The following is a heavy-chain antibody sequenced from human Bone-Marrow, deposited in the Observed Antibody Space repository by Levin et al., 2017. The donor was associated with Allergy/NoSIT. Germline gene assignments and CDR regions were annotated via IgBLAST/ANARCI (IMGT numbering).Heavy chain of an antibody. V-gene: IGHV4-61*02. CDR1: GGSISSGSYY. Sequence: HSQTLSLTCTVSGGSISSGSYYWSWIRQPAGKGLEWIGRIYTSGSTNYNPSLKSRVTISVDTSKNQFSLKLSSVTAADTAVYYCARAQTPGDILTAYWVTTDWYFDLWGRGTLVTVSS. D-gene: IGHD3-9*01. CDR2: IYTSGST. CDR3: ARAQTPGDILTAYWVTTDWYFDL. J-gene: IGHJ2*01.